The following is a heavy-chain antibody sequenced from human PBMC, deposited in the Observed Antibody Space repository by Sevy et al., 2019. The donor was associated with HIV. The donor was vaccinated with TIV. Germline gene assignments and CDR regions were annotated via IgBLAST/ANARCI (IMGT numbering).Heavy chain of an antibody. CDR2: IYFTGNT. J-gene: IGHJ4*02. CDR1: GGSISSYF. CDR3: ARDSTTRPRVLDY. D-gene: IGHD1-1*01. V-gene: IGHV4-59*01. Sequence: SETLSLTCSVSGGSISSYFWTWVRQSPGKGLEWIGNIYFTGNTDYSPSLKSRVTLSLDTSKSQFSLTLKSVTAADKAIYFSARDSTTRPRVLDYWGQGTLVTVSS.